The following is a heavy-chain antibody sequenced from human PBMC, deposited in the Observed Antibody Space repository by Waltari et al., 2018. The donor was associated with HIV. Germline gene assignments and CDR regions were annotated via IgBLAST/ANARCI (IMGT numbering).Heavy chain of an antibody. D-gene: IGHD3-10*01. V-gene: IGHV3-7*04. CDR3: ARGGFYGSGSKVN. CDR2: IKQDGSEK. Sequence: EMQLVESVGGLVQPGGSLRLSCAASGFTFSSSWMSWVRQAPGKGLEWVSNIKQDGSEKYDVDSVNGRCTISRDNAENSLYLQMNSLRAEDTAVYYCARGGFYGSGSKVNWGQGTLVTVSS. J-gene: IGHJ4*02. CDR1: GFTFSSSW.